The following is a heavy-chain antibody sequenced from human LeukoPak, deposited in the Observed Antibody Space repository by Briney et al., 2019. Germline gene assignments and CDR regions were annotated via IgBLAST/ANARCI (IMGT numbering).Heavy chain of an antibody. CDR2: IYSNDNS. Sequence: PGGSLRLSCSTSGFTVSSNFMSWVRQAPGKGLEWVSVIYSNDNSYYADSVKGRFTISRDTSKNTQYLQMNNLRAEDTAVYYCAREGSDYYDSSGFRFVGFDYWGQGTLVTVSS. J-gene: IGHJ4*02. CDR1: GFTVSSNF. V-gene: IGHV3-66*01. CDR3: AREGSDYYDSSGFRFVGFDY. D-gene: IGHD3-22*01.